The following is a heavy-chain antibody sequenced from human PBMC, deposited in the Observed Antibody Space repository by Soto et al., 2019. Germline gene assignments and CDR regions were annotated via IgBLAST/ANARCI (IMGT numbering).Heavy chain of an antibody. CDR1: GYTFTSYY. D-gene: IGHD3-3*01. J-gene: IGHJ5*02. Sequence: ASVKVSCKASGYTFTSYYMHWVRQAPGQGLEWMGIINPSGGSTGYAQKFQGRVTMTRDTSTSTVYMEPSSLRSEDTAVYYCARGDYDFWSGPGWFDPWGQGTLVTVSS. CDR2: INPSGGST. V-gene: IGHV1-46*01. CDR3: ARGDYDFWSGPGWFDP.